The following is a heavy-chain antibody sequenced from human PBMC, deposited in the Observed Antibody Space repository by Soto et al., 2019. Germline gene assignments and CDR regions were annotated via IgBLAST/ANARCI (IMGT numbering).Heavy chain of an antibody. J-gene: IGHJ6*01. CDR2: IYPCDSDT. Sequence: GESLKISCKGSGYSFTSYCIGWLRQMPGKGLEWMGIIYPCDSDTRYSPSFQGQVTISADKSISTAYLQWSSLKASDTAMYYCARHLRDGYYYCYGMDVWGQGTTVTVSS. CDR3: ARHLRDGYYYCYGMDV. CDR1: GYSFTSYC. V-gene: IGHV5-51*01. D-gene: IGHD3-9*01.